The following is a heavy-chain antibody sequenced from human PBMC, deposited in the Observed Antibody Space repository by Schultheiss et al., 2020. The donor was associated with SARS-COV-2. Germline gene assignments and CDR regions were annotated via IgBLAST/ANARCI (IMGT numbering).Heavy chain of an antibody. Sequence: GGSLRLSCAASGFTFSSYAMHWVRQAPGKGLEWVSAISGSGGSTYYADSVKGRFTISRDNSKNTLYLQMSSLRAEDTAVYYCARDLAPRYYYYMDVWGKGTTVTVSS. D-gene: IGHD2-15*01. CDR1: GFTFSSYA. CDR2: ISGSGGST. CDR3: ARDLAPRYYYYMDV. J-gene: IGHJ6*03. V-gene: IGHV3-23*01.